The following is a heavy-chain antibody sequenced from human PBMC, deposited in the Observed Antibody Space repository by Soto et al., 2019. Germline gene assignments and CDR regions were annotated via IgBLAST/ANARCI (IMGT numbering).Heavy chain of an antibody. D-gene: IGHD3-9*01. Sequence: QLQLQESGPGLVKPSEPLSLTCSVSGGSISRSTYYWAWIRQPPGKGLEWIAMIYDSGATYNNPSLKSRVTISVDTSRNQFSLKLTSVTASDTAVYYCARHVPFDDWLDPWGQGTLVTVSS. CDR2: IYDSGAT. V-gene: IGHV4-39*01. CDR3: ARHVPFDDWLDP. J-gene: IGHJ5*02. CDR1: GGSISRSTYY.